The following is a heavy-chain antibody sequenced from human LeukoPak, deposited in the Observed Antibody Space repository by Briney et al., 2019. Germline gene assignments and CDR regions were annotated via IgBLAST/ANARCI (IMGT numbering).Heavy chain of an antibody. J-gene: IGHJ4*02. D-gene: IGHD2-2*01. Sequence: PGGSLRLSCAASGFTFSDYYMSWIRQAPGKGLEWVSYISSSGSTIYYADSMKGRFTIPRDNAKHSLYLQMNSLRAEDTAVYYCAAYCSSTSCYPSSKDYWGQGTLVTVSS. V-gene: IGHV3-11*04. CDR3: AAYCSSTSCYPSSKDY. CDR2: ISSSGSTI. CDR1: GFTFSDYY.